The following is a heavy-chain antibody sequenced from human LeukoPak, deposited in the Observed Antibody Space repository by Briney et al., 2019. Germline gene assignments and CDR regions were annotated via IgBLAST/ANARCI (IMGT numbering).Heavy chain of an antibody. Sequence: GGSLRLSCAASGFTFSSYSMNWVRQAPGKGLEWVSVIYSGGSTYYADSVKGRFTISRDNSKNTLYLQMNSLRAEDTAVYYCARGGYYDILTGPLSWGQGTLVTVSS. D-gene: IGHD3-9*01. CDR2: IYSGGST. V-gene: IGHV3-66*01. J-gene: IGHJ5*02. CDR1: GFTFSSYS. CDR3: ARGGYYDILTGPLS.